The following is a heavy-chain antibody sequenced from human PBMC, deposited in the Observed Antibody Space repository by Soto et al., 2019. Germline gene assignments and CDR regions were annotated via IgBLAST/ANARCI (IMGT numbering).Heavy chain of an antibody. Sequence: EVQLLESGGGLVRPGGSLRLSCAASGFSFTSYALSWARQAPGKGLEWVSTISGSDGKTYYADSVKGRFSISRDTSKTTLYLQMNSLRVEDTAVYYCARWSFLDYWGQGTRVTVS. CDR2: ISGSDGKT. V-gene: IGHV3-23*01. CDR3: ARWSFLDY. CDR1: GFSFTSYA. D-gene: IGHD1-26*01. J-gene: IGHJ4*02.